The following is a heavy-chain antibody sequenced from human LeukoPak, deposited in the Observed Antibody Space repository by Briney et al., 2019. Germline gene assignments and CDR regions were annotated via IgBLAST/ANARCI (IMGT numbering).Heavy chain of an antibody. CDR3: AKIDTFDYDTSGRHWLDS. V-gene: IGHV1-18*01. D-gene: IGHD4-17*01. Sequence: GASVKVSCKASSYTFTRYGISWVRQAPGQGLGWMGWISGSNGNTNYAQKFQGRVSMTADTSTSTAYMELRSLRTEDTAVYYCAKIDTFDYDTSGRHWLDSWGQGTLVTVSS. CDR1: SYTFTRYG. CDR2: ISGSNGNT. J-gene: IGHJ5*01.